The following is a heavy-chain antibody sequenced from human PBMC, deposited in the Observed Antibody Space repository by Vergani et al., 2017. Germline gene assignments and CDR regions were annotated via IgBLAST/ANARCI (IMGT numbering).Heavy chain of an antibody. CDR2: IYSGGST. V-gene: IGHV3-53*01. Sequence: EVQLVEPGGGLIQPGGSLRLSCAASGFTVSSNYMSWVRQAPGKGLEWVSVIYSGGSTYYADSVKGRFTISRDNSKNTLYLQLNSLRAEDTAVYYCARDLVAPSPYYYYGMDVWGQGTTVTVSS. CDR3: ARDLVAPSPYYYYGMDV. D-gene: IGHD2-15*01. J-gene: IGHJ6*02. CDR1: GFTVSSNY.